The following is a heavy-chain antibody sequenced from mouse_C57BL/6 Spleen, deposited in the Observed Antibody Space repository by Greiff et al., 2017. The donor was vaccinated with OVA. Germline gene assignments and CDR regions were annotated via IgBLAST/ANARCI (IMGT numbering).Heavy chain of an antibody. D-gene: IGHD1-1*01. CDR3: ARSGYYGSNYAMDY. V-gene: IGHV1-80*01. CDR2: IYPGDGDT. J-gene: IGHJ4*01. CDR1: GYAFSSYW. Sequence: VKLVESGAELVKPGASVKISCKASGYAFSSYWMNWVKQRPGKGLEWIGQIYPGDGDTNYNGKFKGKATLTADKSSSTAYMQLSSLTSEDSAVYFCARSGYYGSNYAMDYWGQGTSVTVSS.